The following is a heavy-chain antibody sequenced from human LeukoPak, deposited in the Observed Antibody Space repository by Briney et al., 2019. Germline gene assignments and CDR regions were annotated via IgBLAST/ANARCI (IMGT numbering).Heavy chain of an antibody. V-gene: IGHV3-30*02. CDR1: GFTFSSYG. Sequence: PGGSLRLSCAASGFTFSSYGMHWVRQAPGKGLEWVAVIRYDGSNKYHAYSVKGRFTISRDNSKNTLSLQMNSLRAEDMAVYYCARAVRYYYGSGSQFDYWGQGTLVTVSS. D-gene: IGHD3-10*01. J-gene: IGHJ4*02. CDR2: IRYDGSNK. CDR3: ARAVRYYYGSGSQFDY.